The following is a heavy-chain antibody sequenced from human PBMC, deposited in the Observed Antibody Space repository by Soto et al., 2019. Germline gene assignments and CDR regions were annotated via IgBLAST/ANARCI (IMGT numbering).Heavy chain of an antibody. CDR1: EFPFDNYA. V-gene: IGHV3-30-3*01. CDR2: ISFDGSDK. J-gene: IGHJ4*02. Sequence: GGPRRLYCAASEFPFDNYAINWVRQAPGKGLEWVAFISFDGSDKFYADSVKGRFTISRDNARDTLFLEMKSLRDVDAAVYYCARIRQLLFVSWGQGTLVTVSS. D-gene: IGHD2-2*01. CDR3: ARIRQLLFVS.